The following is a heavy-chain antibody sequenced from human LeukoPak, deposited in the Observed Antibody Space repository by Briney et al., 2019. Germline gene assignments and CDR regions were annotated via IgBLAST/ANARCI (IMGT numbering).Heavy chain of an antibody. CDR3: ARDLRLLWFGEPSPQPYYMDV. V-gene: IGHV4-61*01. CDR1: GGSISSSSYY. CDR2: VYYSGTT. J-gene: IGHJ6*03. D-gene: IGHD3-10*01. Sequence: SETLSLTCTVSGGSISSSSYYWGWIRQPPGKGLEWIGYVYYSGTTNYNPSLKSRVSMSVDTSKNQFSLKLSSVTAADTAVYYCARDLRLLWFGEPSPQPYYMDVWGKGTTVTVSS.